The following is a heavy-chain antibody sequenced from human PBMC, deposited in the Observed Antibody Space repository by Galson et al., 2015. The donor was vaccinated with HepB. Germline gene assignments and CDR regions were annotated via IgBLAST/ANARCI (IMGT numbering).Heavy chain of an antibody. CDR3: ARASNWFFP. CDR1: GYTFTNYD. Sequence: SVKVSCKASGYTFTNYDITWVRQAPGQGLEWMGWISTDNGDTNYAQKLQGGVTLTTDTSTSTAYMELRSLRSGDTAVYYCARASNWFFPWGQGTLVTVSS. V-gene: IGHV1-18*04. J-gene: IGHJ5*02. CDR2: ISTDNGDT.